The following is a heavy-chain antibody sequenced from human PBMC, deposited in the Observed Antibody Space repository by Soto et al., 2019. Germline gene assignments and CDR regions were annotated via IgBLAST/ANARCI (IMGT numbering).Heavy chain of an antibody. D-gene: IGHD3-22*01. Sequence: SETLSLTCALYVGSFSGYYWSCIRHPPGKGLEWIGEINHSGGASYNPSLKSRVTMSVDTSKSQFSLKLTSVTAADRAVYYCARGSVDTVDSSGFYEDWRQGTPVTVTS. CDR1: VGSFSGYY. CDR3: ARGSVDTVDSSGFYED. V-gene: IGHV4-34*01. CDR2: INHSGGA. J-gene: IGHJ4*02.